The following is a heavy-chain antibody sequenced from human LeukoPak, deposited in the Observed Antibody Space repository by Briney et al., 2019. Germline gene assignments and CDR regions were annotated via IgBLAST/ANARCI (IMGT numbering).Heavy chain of an antibody. CDR1: GFTFSSYA. CDR2: ISYDANIGSNK. D-gene: IGHD3-3*01. CDR3: ARDGGYDFWSGYYQDY. J-gene: IGHJ4*02. Sequence: GGSLRLSCAASGFTFSSYAMHWVRQAPGKGLEWVALISYDANIGSNKYYADSVKGRFTISRDNSKNTLYLQMNSLRAEDTAVYYCARDGGYDFWSGYYQDYWGQGTLVTVSS. V-gene: IGHV3-30-3*01.